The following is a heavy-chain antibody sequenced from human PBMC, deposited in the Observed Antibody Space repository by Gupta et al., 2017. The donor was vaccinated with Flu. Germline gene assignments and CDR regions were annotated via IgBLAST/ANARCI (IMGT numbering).Heavy chain of an antibody. Sequence: SSGMHWVRQAPGKGLEWLAFVSFDGSKSYYADSVKGRFTVSRDNSANKLFLRLSSLRSDDSGVYYCAKDLSYGTTWMWFDPRGEGTLVTVSS. CDR2: VSFDGSKS. J-gene: IGHJ5*02. D-gene: IGHD1-1*01. CDR3: AKDLSYGTTWMWFDP. CDR1: SSG. V-gene: IGHV3-30*02.